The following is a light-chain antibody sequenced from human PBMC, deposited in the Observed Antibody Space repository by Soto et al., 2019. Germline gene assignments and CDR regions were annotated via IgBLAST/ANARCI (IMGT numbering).Light chain of an antibody. Sequence: QSVLTQPASVSGSPGQSITISCTGTSSDVGGYNYVSWYQQHPGKAPKFMIYDVSNRPSGVSNRFSGSKSGNTASLTISGLQAEDEADYYCSSYTTSNTRQIVFGTGTKVIFL. CDR2: DVS. CDR1: SSDVGGYNY. V-gene: IGLV2-14*01. J-gene: IGLJ1*01. CDR3: SSYTTSNTRQIV.